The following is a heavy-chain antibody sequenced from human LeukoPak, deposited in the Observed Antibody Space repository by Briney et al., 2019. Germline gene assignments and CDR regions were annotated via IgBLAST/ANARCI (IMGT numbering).Heavy chain of an antibody. CDR1: GFTSSSYW. Sequence: PGGSLRLSCAASGFTSSSYWMHWVRQVPGKGLVWVSRINPGGSSTAYADSVKGRFTISRDNAENTLYLQMDSLRAEDTAVYYCARSNQADDYWGQGTLVTVSS. CDR3: ARSNQADDY. CDR2: INPGGSST. D-gene: IGHD1-14*01. J-gene: IGHJ4*02. V-gene: IGHV3-74*01.